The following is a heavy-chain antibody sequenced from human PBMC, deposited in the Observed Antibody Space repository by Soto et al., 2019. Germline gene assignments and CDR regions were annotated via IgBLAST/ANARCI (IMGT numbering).Heavy chain of an antibody. Sequence: EVQLVESGGGLVQPGGSLRLSCSASGFVFSDYWMHWVRQAPGKGLVWVSRIRSGGSGTSYPDSVKGRFTISRDNAKSTLYLQMSSLRAEDTAIYYCARVPMAMAGMGIDYWGQGTLLTVSS. J-gene: IGHJ4*02. CDR3: ARVPMAMAGMGIDY. CDR2: IRSGGSGT. D-gene: IGHD6-19*01. CDR1: GFVFSDYW. V-gene: IGHV3-74*01.